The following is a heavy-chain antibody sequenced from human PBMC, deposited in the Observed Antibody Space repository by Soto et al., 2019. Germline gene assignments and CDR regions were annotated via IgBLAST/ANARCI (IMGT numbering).Heavy chain of an antibody. J-gene: IGHJ4*02. Sequence: SETLSLTCTVSGGSISSYYWSWIRQHPGKGLEWIGYIYYSGSTYYNPSLKSRVTISVDTSKNQFSLKLSSVTAADTAVYYCARGDSSGYFDYWGQGTLVTVSS. CDR1: GGSISSYY. D-gene: IGHD3-22*01. V-gene: IGHV4-59*06. CDR2: IYYSGST. CDR3: ARGDSSGYFDY.